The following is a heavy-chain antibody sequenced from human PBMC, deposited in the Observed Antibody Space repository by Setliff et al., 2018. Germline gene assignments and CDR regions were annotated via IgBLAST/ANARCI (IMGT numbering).Heavy chain of an antibody. CDR1: GGSISSGSYY. CDR3: ASYRQDVNY. J-gene: IGHJ4*02. CDR2: IYTSGST. V-gene: IGHV4-61*09. Sequence: SETLSLTCTVSGGSISSGSYYRSWIRQPAGKGLEWIGHIYTSGSTNYNPSLKSRVTISVDTSKNQFSLKLSSVTAADTAVYYCASYRQDVNYWGQGTLVTVSS. D-gene: IGHD4-4*01.